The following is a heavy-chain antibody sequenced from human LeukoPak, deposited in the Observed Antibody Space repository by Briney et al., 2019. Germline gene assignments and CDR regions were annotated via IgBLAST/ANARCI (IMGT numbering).Heavy chain of an antibody. D-gene: IGHD5-24*01. CDR1: GGSLSSYY. V-gene: IGHV4-59*08. Sequence: PSETLSLTCTVPGGSLSSYYWSWIRQPPGKGLEWIGYIYYSGSTNYNPSLKSRVTTSVDMSNNQFSLKLSSGTAADAAVYYCARRGDGYKQGVWYFDYWGQGTLVTVSS. CDR3: ARRGDGYKQGVWYFDY. J-gene: IGHJ4*02. CDR2: IYYSGST.